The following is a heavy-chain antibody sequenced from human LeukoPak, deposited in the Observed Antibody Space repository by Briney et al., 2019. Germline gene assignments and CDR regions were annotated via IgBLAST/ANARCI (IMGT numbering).Heavy chain of an antibody. CDR1: GGSISSGGYY. J-gene: IGHJ3*02. Sequence: SETLSLTCTVSGGSISSGGYYWSWIRQHPGKGLEWIGYIYYSGSTYYNPSLKSRVTISVDTSKNQFSLKLSSVTAADTAVYYCARDFGSSGYPDAFDIWGQGTMVTVSS. V-gene: IGHV4-31*03. CDR2: IYYSGST. D-gene: IGHD3-22*01. CDR3: ARDFGSSGYPDAFDI.